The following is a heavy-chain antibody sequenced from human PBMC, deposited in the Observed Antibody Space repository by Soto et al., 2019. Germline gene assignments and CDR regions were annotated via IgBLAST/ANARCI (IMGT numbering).Heavy chain of an antibody. CDR1: GASVSSGAHY. CDR3: ARVERARWLDY. CDR2: IDYSGDT. J-gene: IGHJ4*02. Sequence: QVQLQEAGPGLVKPSQTLSLTCTVSGASVSSGAHYWSWVLQHPGNGLEWIGYIDYSGDTQYNPSLKSRVTISLDMSKNQFSLKLSSVTAADTAVYYCARVERARWLDYWGRGTLVTVSS. V-gene: IGHV4-31*03. D-gene: IGHD6-13*01.